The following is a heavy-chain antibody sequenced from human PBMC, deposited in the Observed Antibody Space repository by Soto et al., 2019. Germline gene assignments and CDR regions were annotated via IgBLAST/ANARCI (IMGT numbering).Heavy chain of an antibody. V-gene: IGHV3-30*18. J-gene: IGHJ5*02. CDR2: IAFDGGNK. CDR3: AKDRKYSSSFLSNWFDP. CDR1: GFTFSSYG. Sequence: QVQLVESGGGVVQPGTSLRLSCAVSGFTFSSYGMHWVRQAPGKGLEWVAVIAFDGGNKYYADSVKARFTISRDNSRNTLYLQMNSLRPEDTAVYYCAKDRKYSSSFLSNWFDPWGQGTLVTVSS. D-gene: IGHD6-6*01.